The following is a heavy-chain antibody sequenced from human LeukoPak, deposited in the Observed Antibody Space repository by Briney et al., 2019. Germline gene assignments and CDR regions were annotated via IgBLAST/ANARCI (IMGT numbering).Heavy chain of an antibody. J-gene: IGHJ5*02. CDR3: ARDHLLWNWFDP. Sequence: SETLSLTCTVSGGTISSYYWSWIRQPAGKGLEWIGRIYTSGSTNYNPSLKSRVTMSVDTSKNQFSLKLSSVTAADTAVYYCARDHLLWNWFDPWGQGTLVTVSS. D-gene: IGHD2/OR15-2a*01. CDR1: GGTISSYY. V-gene: IGHV4-4*07. CDR2: IYTSGST.